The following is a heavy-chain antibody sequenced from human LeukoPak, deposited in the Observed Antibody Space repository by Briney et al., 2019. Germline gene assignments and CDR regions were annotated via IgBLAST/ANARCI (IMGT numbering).Heavy chain of an antibody. J-gene: IGHJ3*02. Sequence: SETLSLTCTVSGYSISSGYYWGWIRQPPGKGLEWIGSIYYSGSTYYNPSLKSRVTISVDTSKNQFSLKLSSVTAADTAVYYCARDRTLDAFDIWGQGTMVTVSS. CDR1: GYSISSGYY. CDR3: ARDRTLDAFDI. V-gene: IGHV4-38-2*02. CDR2: IYYSGST.